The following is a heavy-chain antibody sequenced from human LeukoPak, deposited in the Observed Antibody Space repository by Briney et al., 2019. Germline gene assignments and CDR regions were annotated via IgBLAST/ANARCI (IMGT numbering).Heavy chain of an antibody. CDR2: IYYSGST. J-gene: IGHJ3*02. D-gene: IGHD6-13*01. Sequence: SETLSLTCTVSGGSISSYYWSWIRQPPGKGLEWIGYIYYSGSTNYNPSLKSRVTISVDTSKNQFSLKLSSVTAADTAVYYCARHTRLAAAYYDAFDIWGQGTMVTVSS. V-gene: IGHV4-59*08. CDR1: GGSISSYY. CDR3: ARHTRLAAAYYDAFDI.